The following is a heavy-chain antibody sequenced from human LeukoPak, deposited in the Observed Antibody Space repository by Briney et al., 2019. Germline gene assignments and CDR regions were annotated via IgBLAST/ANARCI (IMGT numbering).Heavy chain of an antibody. CDR2: ISYDGSNK. J-gene: IGHJ6*02. V-gene: IGHV3-30*19. Sequence: GRSLRLSCAASGFTFSSYGMHWVRQAPGKGLEWVAIISYDGSNKYYADSVKGRFTISRDNSRNTVYLEMNSLRTEDTAIYYCASDQRYCTSTSCPGPYYYYGMDVWGQGTTVTVSS. D-gene: IGHD2-2*01. CDR3: ASDQRYCTSTSCPGPYYYYGMDV. CDR1: GFTFSSYG.